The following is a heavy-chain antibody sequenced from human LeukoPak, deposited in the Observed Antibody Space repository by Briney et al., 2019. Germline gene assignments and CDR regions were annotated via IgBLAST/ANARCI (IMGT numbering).Heavy chain of an antibody. Sequence: GGSLRLSCAASGITFDDNAMHWVRQPPGKGLEWVSLISGDGFITKFADPVKGRFTVSRDNSKNSLYLEMNSLRTEDTALYFCANGTGITAGLASWGQGTLVIVSS. CDR2: ISGDGFIT. CDR3: ANGTGITAGLAS. J-gene: IGHJ5*02. V-gene: IGHV3-43*02. CDR1: GITFDDNA. D-gene: IGHD1-14*01.